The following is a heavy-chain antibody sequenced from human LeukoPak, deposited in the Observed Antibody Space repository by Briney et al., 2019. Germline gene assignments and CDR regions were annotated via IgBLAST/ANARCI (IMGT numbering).Heavy chain of an antibody. J-gene: IGHJ4*02. CDR1: GYSISSGYY. V-gene: IGHV4-38-2*02. CDR2: IYHSGSS. D-gene: IGHD5-24*01. Sequence: SETLSLTCIVSGYSISSGYYWGWIRQPPGKGLEWIGSIYHSGSSLYNPSLKSRVTISVDTSKNQFSLKLSSVTAADTAVYYCARGLRRWLPSPSFYYFDYWGQGTLVTVSS. CDR3: ARGLRRWLPSPSFYYFDY.